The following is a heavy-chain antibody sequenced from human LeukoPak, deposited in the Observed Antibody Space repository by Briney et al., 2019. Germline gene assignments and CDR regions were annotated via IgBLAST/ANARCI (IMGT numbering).Heavy chain of an antibody. V-gene: IGHV3-66*01. CDR3: ARAGNYYYDSSGYYRAFDY. Sequence: QPGGSLRLSCAASGFTGSSNYMGWVRRAPGKGLEWVSVIYSGGSTYYADSVKGRFTISRDNSKNTPYLQMNSLRAEDTAVYYCARAGNYYYDSSGYYRAFDYWGQGTLVTVSS. D-gene: IGHD3-22*01. J-gene: IGHJ4*02. CDR1: GFTGSSNY. CDR2: IYSGGST.